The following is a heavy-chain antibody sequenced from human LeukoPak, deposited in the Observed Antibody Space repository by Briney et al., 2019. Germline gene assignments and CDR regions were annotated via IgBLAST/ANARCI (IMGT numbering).Heavy chain of an antibody. D-gene: IGHD3-10*01. J-gene: IGHJ6*02. CDR2: ISHSGST. V-gene: IGHV4-34*01. CDR1: GGSFSGYY. CDR3: ARGKFETVRGFLYHYYGMDV. Sequence: PSETLSLTCAVYGGSFSGYYWSWIRQPPGKGLEWIGEISHSGSTNYNPSLKSRVTISIDTSKNQSSLKLNSVTAADTALFYCARGKFETVRGFLYHYYGMDVWGQGTTVTVSS.